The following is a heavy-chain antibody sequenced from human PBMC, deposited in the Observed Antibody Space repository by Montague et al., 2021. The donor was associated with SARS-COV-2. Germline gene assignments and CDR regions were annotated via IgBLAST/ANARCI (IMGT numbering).Heavy chain of an antibody. CDR1: GDAISTSC. Sequence: SETLSLTCTVSGDAISTSCWAWIRQPPGKGLEWVGYVYYSGRSSYNSSLNSQDTISDNTSQIQVSLNLWSVTAADTAVYFCVRADRRDPDTPHLYYYKGMDLWGQGTTVTVSS. CDR2: VYYSGRS. CDR3: VRADRRDPDTPHLYYYKGMDL. D-gene: IGHD2-15*01. J-gene: IGHJ6*02. V-gene: IGHV4-59*01.